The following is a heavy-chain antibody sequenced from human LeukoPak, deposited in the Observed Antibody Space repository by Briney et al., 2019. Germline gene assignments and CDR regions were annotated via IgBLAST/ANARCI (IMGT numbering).Heavy chain of an antibody. J-gene: IGHJ4*02. D-gene: IGHD3-22*01. CDR2: IRSGSTYI. V-gene: IGHV3-21*04. CDR3: ARRPRYSSGHYYDL. Sequence: PGGSLRLSCAASGFTFSTYSMHWVRQAPGKGLEWVSSIRSGSTYINYADSVKGRLTISRDDAKKSLYLQMNSLRAEDTAVYYCARRPRYSSGHYYDLWGQGTLVTVSS. CDR1: GFTFSTYS.